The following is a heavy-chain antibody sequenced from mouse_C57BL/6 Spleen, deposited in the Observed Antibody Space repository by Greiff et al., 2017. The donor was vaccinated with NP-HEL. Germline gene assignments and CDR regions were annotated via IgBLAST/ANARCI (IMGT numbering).Heavy chain of an antibody. J-gene: IGHJ2*01. D-gene: IGHD1-1*01. Sequence: QVQLQQPGAELVRPGSSVKLSCKASGYTFTSYWMHWVKQRPIQGLEWIGNIDPSDSETHYNQKFKDKATLTVYKSSSTAYMQLSSLTSEDSAVYYCARDYGSFVFDYWGQGTTLTVSS. CDR3: ARDYGSFVFDY. V-gene: IGHV1-52*01. CDR2: IDPSDSET. CDR1: GYTFTSYW.